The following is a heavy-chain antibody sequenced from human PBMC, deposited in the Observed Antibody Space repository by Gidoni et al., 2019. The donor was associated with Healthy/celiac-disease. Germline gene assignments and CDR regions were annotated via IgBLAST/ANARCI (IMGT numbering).Heavy chain of an antibody. D-gene: IGHD4-17*01. V-gene: IGHV4-34*01. CDR1: GGSFSGYY. CDR2: INHSGST. CDR3: ARGPPPPSGPNYGDYDFDY. J-gene: IGHJ4*02. Sequence: QVQLQQWGAGLLKPSATLSLTCAVYGGSFSGYYWSWIRQPPGKGLEWIGEINHSGSTNYNPSLKSRVTRSVDTSKNQFSLKLSSVTAADTAVYYCARGPPPPSGPNYGDYDFDYWGQGTLVTVSS.